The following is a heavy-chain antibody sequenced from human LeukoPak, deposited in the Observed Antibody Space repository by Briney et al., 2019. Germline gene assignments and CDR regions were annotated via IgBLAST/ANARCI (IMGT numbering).Heavy chain of an antibody. V-gene: IGHV3-7*01. CDR2: IKQDGSDK. J-gene: IGHJ4*02. CDR1: GFTFTKYW. CDR3: AREVWGPEY. D-gene: IGHD1-14*01. Sequence: GGSLRLSCAASGFTFTKYWMTWVRQAPGKGLGWVGNIKQDGSDKNYMDSVKGRFTISRDNTKNSVYLQMSSLRAEDTAVYYCAREVWGPEYWGQGTLVTVSS.